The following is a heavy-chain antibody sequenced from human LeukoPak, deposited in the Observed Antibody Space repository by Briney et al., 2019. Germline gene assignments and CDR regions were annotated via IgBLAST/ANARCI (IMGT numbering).Heavy chain of an antibody. CDR3: ARRGWLAYYYYYMDV. Sequence: GASVKVSCKASGYTFTSYYMHWVRQAPGQGLEWMGWISAYNGNTNYAQKLQGRVTMTTDTSTSTAYMELRSLRSDDTAVYYCARRGWLAYYYYYMDVWGKGTTVTVSS. CDR2: ISAYNGNT. J-gene: IGHJ6*03. V-gene: IGHV1-18*04. D-gene: IGHD5-18*01. CDR1: GYTFTSYY.